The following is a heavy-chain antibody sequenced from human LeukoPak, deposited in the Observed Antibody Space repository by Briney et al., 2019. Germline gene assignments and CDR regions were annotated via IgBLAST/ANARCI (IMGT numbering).Heavy chain of an antibody. CDR2: ISAYNGHT. Sequence: ASVKVSCKASGYTFTSYGISWVRQAPGQGLEWMGWISAYNGHTNYAQKLQGRVTMTTDTSTSTAYMELRSLGSDDTAVYFCARNKDLGAVAGTFDYWGQGTLVTVSS. CDR3: ARNKDLGAVAGTFDY. V-gene: IGHV1-18*01. D-gene: IGHD6-19*01. J-gene: IGHJ4*02. CDR1: GYTFTSYG.